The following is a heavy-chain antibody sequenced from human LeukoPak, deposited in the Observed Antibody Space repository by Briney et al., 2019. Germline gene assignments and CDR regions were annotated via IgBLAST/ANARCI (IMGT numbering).Heavy chain of an antibody. V-gene: IGHV1-2*02. Sequence: ASVKVSCKASGYTFTGYYMHWVRQAPGQGLEWMGWINPNSGGANYAQKFLGRVTLTRDTSISTAYMELSRLRSDDTAVYYCASGVVGCSSTSCYTDAFDIWGQGTMVTVSS. D-gene: IGHD2-2*02. CDR3: ASGVVGCSSTSCYTDAFDI. CDR2: INPNSGGA. J-gene: IGHJ3*02. CDR1: GYTFTGYY.